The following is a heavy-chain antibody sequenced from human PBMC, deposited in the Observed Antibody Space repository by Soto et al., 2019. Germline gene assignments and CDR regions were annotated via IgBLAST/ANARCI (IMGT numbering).Heavy chain of an antibody. J-gene: IGHJ4*02. Sequence: PSETLSLTCTVSGGSISSYYWSWIRQPPGKGLEWIGYIYYSGSTNYNPSLKGRVTISVDTSKNQFSLKLSSVTAADTAVYYCARTRTAMVSYYFDYWGQGTLVTVSS. D-gene: IGHD5-18*01. CDR1: GGSISSYY. CDR2: IYYSGST. CDR3: ARTRTAMVSYYFDY. V-gene: IGHV4-59*01.